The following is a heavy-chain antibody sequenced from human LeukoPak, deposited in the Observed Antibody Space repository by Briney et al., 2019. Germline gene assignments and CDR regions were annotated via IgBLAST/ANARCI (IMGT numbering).Heavy chain of an antibody. CDR1: DGSIDTYY. V-gene: IGHV4-4*08. CDR3: ARDGPIWGYYYYMDV. D-gene: IGHD7-27*01. J-gene: IGHJ6*03. CDR2: IYTSGST. Sequence: KTSETLSLTCTVSDGSIDTYYWSWIRQPPGKGLEWIGRIYTSGSTNYNPSLKSRVTISVDTSKNQFSLKLSSVTAADTAVYYCARDGPIWGYYYYMDVWGKGTTVTVSS.